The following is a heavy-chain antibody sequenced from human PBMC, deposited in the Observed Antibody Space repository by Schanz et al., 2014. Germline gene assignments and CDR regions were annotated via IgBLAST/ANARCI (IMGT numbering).Heavy chain of an antibody. J-gene: IGHJ4*02. Sequence: VQLLESGGGLVQPGGSLRLSCAASGFTFSDHYMDWVRQAPGKGLEWVAATRYDGNNKYYVDSVKGRFTIARDNSKTTLYLQVNSLRAEDTAVYYCVRDLGGDQTDYWGQGTLVTVSS. CDR3: VRDLGGDQTDY. V-gene: IGHV3-33*08. D-gene: IGHD4-17*01. CDR2: TRYDGNNK. CDR1: GFTFSDHY.